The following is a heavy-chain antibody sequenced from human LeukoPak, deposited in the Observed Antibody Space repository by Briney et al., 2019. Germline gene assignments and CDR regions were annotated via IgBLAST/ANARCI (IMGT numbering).Heavy chain of an antibody. J-gene: IGHJ4*02. Sequence: PSVTLSLTCTVSGGSISSGDYYWSWIRQPPGKGLEWIGYIYYSGSTYYNPSLKSRVTISVDTSKNQFSLKLSSVTAADTAVYYCARVTGGSGSYYSPLHYYFDYWGQGTLVTVSS. CDR1: GGSISSGDYY. V-gene: IGHV4-30-4*01. CDR2: IYYSGST. CDR3: ARVTGGSGSYYSPLHYYFDY. D-gene: IGHD3-10*01.